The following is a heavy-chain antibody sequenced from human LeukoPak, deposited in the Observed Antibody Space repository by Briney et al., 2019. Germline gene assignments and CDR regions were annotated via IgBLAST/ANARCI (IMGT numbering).Heavy chain of an antibody. D-gene: IGHD2-15*01. CDR3: AARYCSGGGCHFFADY. V-gene: IGHV4-39*01. J-gene: IGHJ4*02. CDR1: GGSISSSNYY. CDR2: LYYGGTT. Sequence: SETLSLTCTVSGGSISSSNYYWGWIRQPPGKGLEWIGSLYYGGTTYYNASLRTRVSVSGDTSKNQFSLKLTSVTATDTAVYYCAARYCSGGGCHFFADYWGQGTLVTVSS.